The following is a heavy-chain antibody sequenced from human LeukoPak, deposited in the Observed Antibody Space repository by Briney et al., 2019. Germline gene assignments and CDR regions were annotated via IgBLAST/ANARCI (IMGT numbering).Heavy chain of an antibody. CDR1: GFTVSNNY. V-gene: IGHV3-53*01. CDR3: AREYRSSSGESDY. D-gene: IGHD6-6*01. Sequence: GGSLRLSCAASGFTVSNNYMSWVRQAPGKGLEWVSVIYSGGSTYYADSVKGRFTISRDNAKNSLYLQMNSLRAEDTAVYYCAREYRSSSGESDYWGQGTLVTVSS. J-gene: IGHJ4*02. CDR2: IYSGGST.